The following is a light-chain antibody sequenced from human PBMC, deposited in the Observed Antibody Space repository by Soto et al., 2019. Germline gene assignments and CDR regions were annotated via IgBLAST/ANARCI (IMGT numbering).Light chain of an antibody. V-gene: IGKV1-33*01. CDR3: QQYDSLPPT. J-gene: IGKJ4*01. Sequence: DIQMTQSPSSLSAFVGDSITITCQASQDIKNYLNWYQHKPGKAPKLLIYDAFKSDTGVPSRFSGGGSGTDFTFTINNLQPEDIATYFCQQYDSLPPTFGGGTRV. CDR1: QDIKNY. CDR2: DAF.